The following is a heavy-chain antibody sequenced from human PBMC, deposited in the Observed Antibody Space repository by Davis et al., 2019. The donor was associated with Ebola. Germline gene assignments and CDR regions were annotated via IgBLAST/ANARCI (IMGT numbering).Heavy chain of an antibody. J-gene: IGHJ4*02. V-gene: IGHV4-59*01. CDR3: ARAGAAAGTFDY. D-gene: IGHD6-25*01. Sequence: PGGSLRLSCTVSGGSIGSFYWGWIRQPPGKGLEWIGYIYYSGYTNYNPSLRSRVTISVDTAKNQFSLKLTSVTTADTAVYYCARAGAAAGTFDYWGQGTLVTVSS. CDR2: IYYSGYT. CDR1: GGSIGSFY.